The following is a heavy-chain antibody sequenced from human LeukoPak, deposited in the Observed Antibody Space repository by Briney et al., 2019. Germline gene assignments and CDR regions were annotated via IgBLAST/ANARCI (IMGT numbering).Heavy chain of an antibody. V-gene: IGHV3-7*01. CDR1: VFTFSRDS. CDR3: ARGWGPYRPHNY. CDR2: IKEDGSEK. J-gene: IGHJ4*02. D-gene: IGHD3-16*01. Sequence: PGGALRLSCAASVFTFSRDSMNWVREAPGKGVEWVAHIKEDGSEKYYVDSVKGRFTISRDNAKNSLYLQMNSLRVEDTAIYYCARGWGPYRPHNYWGQGTLVTVSS.